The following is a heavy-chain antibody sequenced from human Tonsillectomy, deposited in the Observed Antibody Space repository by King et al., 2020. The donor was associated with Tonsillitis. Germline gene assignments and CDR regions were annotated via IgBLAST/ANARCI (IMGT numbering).Heavy chain of an antibody. V-gene: IGHV3-33*01. CDR2: IWYEGANK. Sequence: QLVQSGGGVVQPGRSLRLSCAASEFTFSNYGMHWVRQAPGKGLEWVAVIWYEGANKYYADSVKGRFTISRDNSKKTLYLQMDSLRADDTAVYYCARDRQGFSSSGFDYWGQGTLVTVSS. CDR3: ARDRQGFSSSGFDY. D-gene: IGHD6-6*01. CDR1: EFTFSNYG. J-gene: IGHJ4*02.